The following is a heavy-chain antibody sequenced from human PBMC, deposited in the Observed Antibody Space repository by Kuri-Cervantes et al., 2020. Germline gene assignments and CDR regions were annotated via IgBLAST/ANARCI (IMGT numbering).Heavy chain of an antibody. J-gene: IGHJ3*02. CDR1: GGTFSSYA. CDR2: IIPIFGTA. CDR3: ARDRYYDSSTYYTKGGAFDI. D-gene: IGHD3-22*01. Sequence: SVKVSCKASGGTFSSYAISWVRQAPGQGLEWMGGIIPIFGTANYAQKFQGRVTITTDESTSTAYMELSSLRSEDTAVYYCARDRYYDSSTYYTKGGAFDIWGQGTVVTVSS. V-gene: IGHV1-69*05.